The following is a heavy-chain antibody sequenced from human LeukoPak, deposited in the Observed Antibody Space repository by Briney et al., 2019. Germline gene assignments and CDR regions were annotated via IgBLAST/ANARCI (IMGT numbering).Heavy chain of an antibody. J-gene: IGHJ4*02. CDR3: ARKDGDY. V-gene: IGHV4-4*07. Sequence: SETLSLTCSVSGASISTFHWTWFRRPAGRGLEWIGLIYSSGSTLLNPSLKNRVAMSVDLTKNQLSLKLTSVTAADTAMYFCARKDGDYWGRGTLVTVSS. CDR1: GASISTFH. CDR2: IYSSGST.